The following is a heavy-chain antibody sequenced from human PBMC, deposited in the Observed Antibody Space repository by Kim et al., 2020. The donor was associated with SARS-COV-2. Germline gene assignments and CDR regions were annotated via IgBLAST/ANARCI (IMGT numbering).Heavy chain of an antibody. CDR1: GGSFSGYH. J-gene: IGHJ6*02. CDR3: AKSRAGVVPGAILGIGPHYDYYVMDV. Sequence: SETLSLTCAVYGGSFSGYHWSWIRQPPGKGLEWIGEINHSGSTNYNPSSKSRVIISIDTSTNQFCLKLTSVTAADTTRYYCAKSRAGVVPGAILGIGPHYDYYVMDVWGQGTTVTVSS. CDR2: INHSGST. D-gene: IGHD2-2*02. V-gene: IGHV4-34*01.